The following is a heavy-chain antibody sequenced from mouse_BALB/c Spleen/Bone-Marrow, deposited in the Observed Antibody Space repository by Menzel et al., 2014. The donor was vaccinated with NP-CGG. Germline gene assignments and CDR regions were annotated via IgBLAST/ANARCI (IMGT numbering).Heavy chain of an antibody. V-gene: IGHV5-17*02. CDR1: GFTFSSFG. CDR3: TRKGALITHYYAMDY. Sequence: EVMLVESGGGLVQPGGSRKLSCAASGFTFSSFGMHWVRQAPEKGLEWVAYISSGATAYNYADTVKGRFIISRDNPKNTLFLQMTSLRSEDTAMYYCTRKGALITHYYAMDYWGQGTSVTVSS. D-gene: IGHD2-4*01. CDR2: ISSGATAY. J-gene: IGHJ4*01.